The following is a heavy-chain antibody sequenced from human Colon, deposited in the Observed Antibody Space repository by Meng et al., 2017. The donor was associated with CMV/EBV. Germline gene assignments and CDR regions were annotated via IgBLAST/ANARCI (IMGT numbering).Heavy chain of an antibody. CDR2: IYWDDDK. D-gene: IGHD2-2*01. V-gene: IGHV2-5*02. CDR3: AHKSLPAAFFDY. Sequence: ITLKESGPTLVKPTQTLTMPCTFSGFSLNTCEVGVGWFRQPPGKAPEWLALIYWDDDKRYRSSLGNRLTLTHDASKNQVVLTMTDMDPVDTATYYCAHKSLPAAFFDYWSQGTLVTVSS. J-gene: IGHJ4*02. CDR1: GFSLNTCEVG.